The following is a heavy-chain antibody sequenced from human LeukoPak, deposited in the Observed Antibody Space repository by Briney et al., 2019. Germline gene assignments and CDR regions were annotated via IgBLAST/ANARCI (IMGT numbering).Heavy chain of an antibody. J-gene: IGHJ4*02. CDR3: ARGAVALALDY. CDR1: GGSISSRDYY. CDR2: IFYSGTAT. Sequence: SETLSLTCTVSGGSISSRDYYWAWIRQPPGKGLEWIGSIFYSGTATYFNPSLKSRVTISVDTSKNQFSLKLSSVTAADTAVYYCARGAVALALDYWGQGTLVTVSS. V-gene: IGHV4-39*01. D-gene: IGHD6-19*01.